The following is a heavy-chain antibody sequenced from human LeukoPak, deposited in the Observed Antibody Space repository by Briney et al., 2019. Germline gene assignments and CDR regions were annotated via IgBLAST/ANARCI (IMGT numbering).Heavy chain of an antibody. D-gene: IGHD5-24*01. J-gene: IGHJ4*02. CDR3: AKERETRRYYFDY. CDR2: ISYDGSNK. V-gene: IGHV3-30*18. Sequence: GRSLRLSCVASGFTFSSYGIHWVRQAPGKGLEWVALISYDGSNKYYADSVKGRFTISRDNSKNTLYLQMNSLRAEDTAVYYCAKERETRRYYFDYWGQGTLVTVSS. CDR1: GFTFSSYG.